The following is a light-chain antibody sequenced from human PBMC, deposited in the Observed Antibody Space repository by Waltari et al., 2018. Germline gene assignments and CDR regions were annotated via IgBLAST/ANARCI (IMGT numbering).Light chain of an antibody. V-gene: IGLV1-44*01. CDR3: AAWDDSLNGFYV. Sequence: QSVLTQPPSASGTPGQRVTISCSGSSSTIGRNTVTWYQQLPGTAPTLLIYGQNQRPSGVPDRFSGSKSGTSASLAISGLQSEDEAHYYCAAWDDSLNGFYVFGTGTKVTVL. CDR1: SSTIGRNT. J-gene: IGLJ1*01. CDR2: GQN.